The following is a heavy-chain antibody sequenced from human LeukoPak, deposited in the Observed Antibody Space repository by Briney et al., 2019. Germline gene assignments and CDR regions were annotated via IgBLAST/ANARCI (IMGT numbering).Heavy chain of an antibody. CDR3: ARSYYCDS. V-gene: IGHV6-1*01. Sequence: SQTLSLTCAISGDSVSNYTTAWNWIRQSPSRGLEWLGRTYYRSKWYNEYAVSVKSRITIDPDTSKNQFSLQLSSVTPEDTAVYYCARSYYCDSWGQGTLVTVSS. J-gene: IGHJ4*02. CDR2: TYYRSKWYN. CDR1: GDSVSNYTTA.